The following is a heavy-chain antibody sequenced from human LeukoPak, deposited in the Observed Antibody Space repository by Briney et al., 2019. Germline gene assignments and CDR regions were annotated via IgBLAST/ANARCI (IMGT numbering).Heavy chain of an antibody. CDR3: AREAYYYDSSGYHYYFDY. D-gene: IGHD3-22*01. CDR2: IYYSGST. V-gene: IGHV4-30-4*01. J-gene: IGHJ4*02. CDR1: GGSISSGDYY. Sequence: PSETLSLTCTVSGGSISSGDYYWSWIRQPPGKGLEWIGYIYYSGSTYYNPSLKSRVTISVDTSKNQFSLKLSSVTAADTAVYYCAREAYYYDSSGYHYYFDYWGQGTLVTVSS.